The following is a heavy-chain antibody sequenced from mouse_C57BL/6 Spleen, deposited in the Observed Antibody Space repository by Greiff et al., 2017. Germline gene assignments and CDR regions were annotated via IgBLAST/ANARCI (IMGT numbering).Heavy chain of an antibody. D-gene: IGHD3-3*01. J-gene: IGHJ1*03. Sequence: VQLQQPGAELVKPGASVKLSCKASGYTFTSYWIPWVKQRPGQGLEWIGEIDPSDSYTNYNQKFKGKATLTVDTSSSTAYMRLSSLTSEDSAVYNCARGTRYFDVWGTGTTVTVSS. CDR1: GYTFTSYW. V-gene: IGHV1-50*01. CDR3: ARGTRYFDV. CDR2: IDPSDSYT.